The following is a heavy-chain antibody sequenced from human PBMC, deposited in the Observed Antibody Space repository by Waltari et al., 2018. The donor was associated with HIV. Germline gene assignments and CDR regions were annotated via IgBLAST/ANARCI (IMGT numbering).Heavy chain of an antibody. J-gene: IGHJ4*02. D-gene: IGHD6-19*01. CDR2: IYHSGST. CDR3: ARQTGGQWAHFDY. Sequence: QVQLQESGPGLVKPSETLSLTCAVSGYSISSGYYWGWIRQPPGKGLEWIGSIYHSGSTYYNPSLKSRVTISVDTSKNQFSLKLSSVTAADTAVYYCARQTGGQWAHFDYWGQGTLVTVSS. V-gene: IGHV4-38-2*01. CDR1: GYSISSGYY.